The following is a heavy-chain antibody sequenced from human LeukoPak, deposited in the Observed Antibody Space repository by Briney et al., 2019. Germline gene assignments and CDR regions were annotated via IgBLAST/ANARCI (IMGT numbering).Heavy chain of an antibody. CDR3: ARLGYYYDSRDAFDI. CDR2: IYYSGST. J-gene: IGHJ3*02. CDR1: GGSISSSSYY. D-gene: IGHD3-22*01. V-gene: IGHV4-39*01. Sequence: PSETLSLTCTVSGGSISSSSYYWGWIRQPPGKGLEWIGSIYYSGSTYYNPSLKSRVTISVDTSKNQFSLKLSSVTAADTAVYYCARLGYYYDSRDAFDIWGQGTMVTVSS.